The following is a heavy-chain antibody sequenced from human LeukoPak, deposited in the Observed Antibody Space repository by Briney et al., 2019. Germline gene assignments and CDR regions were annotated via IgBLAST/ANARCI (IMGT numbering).Heavy chain of an antibody. V-gene: IGHV3-30*18. Sequence: PGGSLRLSCAASGFTFSSYGMHWVRQAPGKGLEWVAVISYDGSNKYYADSVKGRFTISRDNSKNTLYLQMNSLRAEDTAVYYCAKGSYTAMVWGIAFDIWGQETMVTVSS. CDR2: ISYDGSNK. CDR3: AKGSYTAMVWGIAFDI. J-gene: IGHJ3*02. D-gene: IGHD5-18*01. CDR1: GFTFSSYG.